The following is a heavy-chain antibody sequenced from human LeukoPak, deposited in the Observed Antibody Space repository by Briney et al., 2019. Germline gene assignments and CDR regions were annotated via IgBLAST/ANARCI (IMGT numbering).Heavy chain of an antibody. V-gene: IGHV3-30*04. J-gene: IGHJ4*02. Sequence: GGSLRLSCAASGFTFSSYSMHWVRHAPGKGLEWVAVISYDGSHKYYADSVKSRFTISRDNSKNTVYLQMTTLTTEDTAIFYCARDPNRLADNGGDYLDHWGQGTLVTVSS. D-gene: IGHD2-21*01. CDR1: GFTFSSYS. CDR3: ARDPNRLADNGGDYLDH. CDR2: ISYDGSHK.